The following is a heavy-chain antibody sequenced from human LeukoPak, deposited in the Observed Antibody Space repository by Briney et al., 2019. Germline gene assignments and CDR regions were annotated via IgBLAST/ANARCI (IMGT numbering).Heavy chain of an antibody. CDR3: ARGGGLDV. Sequence: GGSLRLSCAASGFTFSSYAMSWVRQAPGKGLEWVASINHNGIVNYYVDSVKGRFTISRDNAKNSLYLQMSNLRAEDTAVYFCARGGGLDVWGQGATVTVSS. V-gene: IGHV3-7*03. D-gene: IGHD3-16*01. CDR2: INHNGIVN. J-gene: IGHJ6*02. CDR1: GFTFSSYA.